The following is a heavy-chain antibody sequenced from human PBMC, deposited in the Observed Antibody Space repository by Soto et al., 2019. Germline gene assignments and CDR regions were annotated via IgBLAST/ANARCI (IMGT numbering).Heavy chain of an antibody. CDR1: GFTVSSNY. CDR3: ARDRLSYYDSSGYDYAPSRVYYYGMDG. J-gene: IGHJ6*02. CDR2: IYSGGST. V-gene: IGHV3-53*01. Sequence: GGSLRLSCAASGFTVSSNYMSWVRQAPGKGLEWVSVIYSGGSTYYADSVKGRFTISRDNSKNTLYLQMNSLRAEDTAVYYCARDRLSYYDSSGYDYAPSRVYYYGMDGWGQGTTVTVSS. D-gene: IGHD3-22*01.